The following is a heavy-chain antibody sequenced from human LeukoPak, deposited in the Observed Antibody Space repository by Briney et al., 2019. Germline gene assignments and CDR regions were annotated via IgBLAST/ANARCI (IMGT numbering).Heavy chain of an antibody. CDR3: AKSAAYCSSTSCYNFYYYYGMDV. CDR1: GFTFDDYA. V-gene: IGHV3-9*01. CDR2: ISWNSGSI. D-gene: IGHD2-2*02. J-gene: IGHJ6*02. Sequence: GGSLRLSCAASGFTFDDYAMHWVRQAPGKGLEWVSGISWNSGSIGYADSVKGRFTISRDNSKNTLYLQMNSLRAEDTAVYYCAKSAAYCSSTSCYNFYYYYGMDVWGQGTTVTVSS.